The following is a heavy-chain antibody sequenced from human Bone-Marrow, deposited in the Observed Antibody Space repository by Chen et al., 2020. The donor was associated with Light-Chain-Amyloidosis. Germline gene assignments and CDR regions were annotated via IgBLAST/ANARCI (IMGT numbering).Heavy chain of an antibody. D-gene: IGHD5-12*01. CDR2: IYPDDSDA. J-gene: IGHJ4*02. CDR3: ARRRDGYNFDY. Sequence: EVQLEQSGPEVKKPVESLKISCKGSGYTFPNYWIGWVRQMPGKGLEWMGVIYPDDSDARYSPSFEGQVTISADKSITTAYRQWRSLKASDTAMYYCARRRDGYNFDYWGQGTLVTVSS. CDR1: GYTFPNYW. V-gene: IGHV5-51*01.